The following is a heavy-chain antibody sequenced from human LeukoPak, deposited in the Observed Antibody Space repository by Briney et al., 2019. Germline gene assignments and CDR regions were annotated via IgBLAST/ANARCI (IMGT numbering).Heavy chain of an antibody. CDR1: GFTFSNYW. J-gene: IGHJ3*02. CDR3: AKDPFGDYDAFDI. CDR2: IKEDGSEK. Sequence: PGGSLRLSCVASGFTFSNYWMSWVRQAPGKGLEWVANIKEDGSEKYYVDSVKGRFTISRDNAKKSVYLQMNNLRAEDTAVYYCAKDPFGDYDAFDIWGQGTMVTVSS. D-gene: IGHD4-17*01. V-gene: IGHV3-7*01.